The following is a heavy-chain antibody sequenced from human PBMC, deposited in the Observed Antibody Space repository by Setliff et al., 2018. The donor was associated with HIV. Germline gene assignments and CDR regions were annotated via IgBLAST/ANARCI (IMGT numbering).Heavy chain of an antibody. CDR3: ARLAIYGSD. Sequence: SETLSLTCTVSGGCISRTSYYWGWIRQPPGEGLEWIGSISNSGSNYYSPSLKSRVTISVDTSKNQFSLKVNSVTAADTAVYFCARLAIYGSDWGQGTTVTVSS. CDR1: GGCISRTSYY. CDR2: ISNSGSN. D-gene: IGHD3-10*01. V-gene: IGHV4-39*01. J-gene: IGHJ6*02.